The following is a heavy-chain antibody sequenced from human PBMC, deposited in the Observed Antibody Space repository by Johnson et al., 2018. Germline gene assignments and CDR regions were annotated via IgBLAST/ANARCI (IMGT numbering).Heavy chain of an antibody. CDR3: AKALGAERYSQGYWYMDV. Sequence: QVQLGESGGGVVQPGRSLRLSCAVSGFTFSNYGMHWVRQAPGKGLAWVAVISYDGFNKYYADSVKGRFTISRDNSKNTLYLQMNSLRPEDRAVHYGAKALGAERYSQGYWYMDVWGKGTTVTVSS. V-gene: IGHV3-30*18. J-gene: IGHJ6*03. CDR2: ISYDGFNK. D-gene: IGHD5-18*01. CDR1: GFTFSNYG.